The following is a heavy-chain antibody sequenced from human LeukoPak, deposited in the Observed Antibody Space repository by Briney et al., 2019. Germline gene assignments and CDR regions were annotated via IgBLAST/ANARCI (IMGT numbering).Heavy chain of an antibody. D-gene: IGHD6-13*01. CDR3: ARGPPPGIAAAGRDY. CDR1: GGSISSYY. J-gene: IGHJ4*02. Sequence: SETLSLTCTVSGGSISSYYWSWIRQPPGKGLEWIGYIYYSGSTNYNPSLKSRVTISVDTSKNQFSLKLSSVTAADTAVYYCARGPPPGIAAAGRDYWGQGTLVTVSS. V-gene: IGHV4-59*08. CDR2: IYYSGST.